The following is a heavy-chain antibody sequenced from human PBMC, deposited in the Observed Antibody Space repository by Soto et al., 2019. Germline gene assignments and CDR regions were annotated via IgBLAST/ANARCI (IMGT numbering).Heavy chain of an antibody. Sequence: EVQLVESGGGLVQPGGSLRLSCAASGFTFSSYSMNWVRQAPGKGLEWVSYISSSSSTIYYADSVKGRFTISRDNAKNSLYRQMNSLRAEDTAVYYCARDRWVTNEGADYWGQGTLVTVSS. D-gene: IGHD2-21*02. V-gene: IGHV3-48*01. CDR1: GFTFSSYS. CDR3: ARDRWVTNEGADY. J-gene: IGHJ4*02. CDR2: ISSSSSTI.